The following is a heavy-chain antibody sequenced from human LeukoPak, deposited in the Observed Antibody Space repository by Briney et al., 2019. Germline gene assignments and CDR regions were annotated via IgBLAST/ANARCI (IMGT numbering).Heavy chain of an antibody. Sequence: GGSLRLSCAASGFTFNNYGMHWVRQAPGKGLEWVAVISYDGSNKYYADSAKGRFTISRDNSKDTLYLQINSLRAVDTAVYYCASAYYTQVRGVPPADYWGQGTLVTVSS. CDR3: ASAYYTQVRGVPPADY. J-gene: IGHJ4*02. V-gene: IGHV3-30*03. D-gene: IGHD3-10*01. CDR1: GFTFNNYG. CDR2: ISYDGSNK.